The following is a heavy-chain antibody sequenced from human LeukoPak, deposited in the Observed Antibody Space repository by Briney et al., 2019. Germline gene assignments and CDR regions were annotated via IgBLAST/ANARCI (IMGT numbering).Heavy chain of an antibody. CDR3: ARVSNDAARSLDS. D-gene: IGHD6-6*01. CDR2: IYSSEDT. V-gene: IGHV4-61*02. CDR1: GGSVSDGNYY. J-gene: IGHJ4*02. Sequence: SQTLSLTCTVSGGSVSDGNYYWPWVRQPAGKGLEWIGRIYSSEDTKYNPSLKSRVTISLGTSKNQFALRLTSVTAADTAVYYCARVSNDAARSLDSWGQGTLVTVSS.